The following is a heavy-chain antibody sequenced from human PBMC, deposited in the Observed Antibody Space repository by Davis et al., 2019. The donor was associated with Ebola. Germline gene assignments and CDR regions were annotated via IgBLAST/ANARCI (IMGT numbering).Heavy chain of an antibody. J-gene: IGHJ6*04. CDR1: AGSISSSSYY. Sequence: MPSETLSLTCTLSAGSISSSSYYWGWIRQPPGKGLEWIGSIYYSGSTYYNPSLKSRVTISVDTSKNHFSLKLSSVTAADTAVYYWARQDSCSGGSCFLYYYYGMDVWGKGTTVTVSS. CDR2: IYYSGST. D-gene: IGHD2-15*01. CDR3: ARQDSCSGGSCFLYYYYGMDV. V-gene: IGHV4-39*01.